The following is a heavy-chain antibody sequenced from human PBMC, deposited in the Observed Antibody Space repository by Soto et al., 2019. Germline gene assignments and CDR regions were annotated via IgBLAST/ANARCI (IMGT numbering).Heavy chain of an antibody. D-gene: IGHD2-2*01. CDR2: ILYDGKDK. CDR1: GFSFSGHG. J-gene: IGHJ4*02. CDR3: ARDGEGYYASIDY. V-gene: IGHV3-33*01. Sequence: QVQLVESGGGVVQPGKSLRLSCAASGFSFSGHGMHWVRQAPGKGLECVAVILYDGKDKYYADSVKGRFSISRDNSKNTVYLQMNSLRVEDTAFYYWARDGEGYYASIDYWGQGTMVTVS.